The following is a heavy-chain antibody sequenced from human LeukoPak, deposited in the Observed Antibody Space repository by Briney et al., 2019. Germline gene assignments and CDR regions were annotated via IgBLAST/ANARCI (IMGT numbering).Heavy chain of an antibody. J-gene: IGHJ5*02. V-gene: IGHV3-33*06. Sequence: GGSLRLSCAASGFTFSSFGMHWVRQAPGKGLEWVAVIWYDASNKYYADSVKGRFTISRDNSKNTLYLQMNSLRADDTAVYYCAKVGDYYGSGSHNNWFDPWGQGTLVTVSS. CDR1: GFTFSSFG. CDR2: IWYDASNK. D-gene: IGHD3-10*01. CDR3: AKVGDYYGSGSHNNWFDP.